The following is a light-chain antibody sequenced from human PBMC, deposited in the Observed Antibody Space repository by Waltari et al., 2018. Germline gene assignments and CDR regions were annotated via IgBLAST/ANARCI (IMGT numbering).Light chain of an antibody. J-gene: IGKJ1*01. V-gene: IGKV3-20*01. CDR2: GAS. CDR3: QHYVSLPVT. CDR1: QSVSRA. Sequence: EIVLPQSPGTLSLSPGGRATLSCRASQSVSRALAWYQQNPGQAPILRIYGASNRATGIPDRFSGSGSGTDFSLIISRLEPEDFAVYYCQHYVSLPVTFGQGTKVEIK.